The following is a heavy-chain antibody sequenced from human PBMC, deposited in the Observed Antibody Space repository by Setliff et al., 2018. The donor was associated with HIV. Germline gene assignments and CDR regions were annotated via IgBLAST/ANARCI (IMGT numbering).Heavy chain of an antibody. CDR1: GFTFSSYA. D-gene: IGHD5-12*01. CDR3: ARVNSGGYNYKSFFDY. J-gene: IGHJ4*02. Sequence: GGSLRLSCAASGFTFSSYAMHWVRQAPGKGLEWVAVIWFDGSKKYYLDSVKGRFTISRDNAKNSLYLQMNSLRAEDTAVYYCARVNSGGYNYKSFFDYWGQGTLVTVSS. CDR2: IWFDGSKK. V-gene: IGHV3-33*01.